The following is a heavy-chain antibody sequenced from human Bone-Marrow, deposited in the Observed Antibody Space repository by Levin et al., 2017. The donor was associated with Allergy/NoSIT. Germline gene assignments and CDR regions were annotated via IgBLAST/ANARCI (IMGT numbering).Heavy chain of an antibody. CDR3: ARVSYYGSGNYYEYYFDA. CDR1: GASIYNSPYF. V-gene: IGHV4-39*07. J-gene: IGHJ4*02. CDR2: IYYPARS. D-gene: IGHD3-10*01. Sequence: SQTLSLTCAVSGASIYNSPYFWAWIRQPPGKGLEWVASIYYPARSFYNPSLTRRATISVDTSTNQFSLKLPSVTAADTAVYYCARVSYYGSGNYYEYYFDAWGQGTLVTVSS.